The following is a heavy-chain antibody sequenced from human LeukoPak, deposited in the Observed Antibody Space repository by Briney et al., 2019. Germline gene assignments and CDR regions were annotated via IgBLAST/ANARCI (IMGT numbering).Heavy chain of an antibody. CDR3: ARDLLIVVVPAAMATSNYGMDV. V-gene: IGHV1-18*01. D-gene: IGHD2-2*01. Sequence: ASVKVSCKASGYTFTSYGISWVRQAPGQGLEWMGWISAYNGNTIYAQKLQGRVTMTTDTSTSTAYMELRSLRSDDTAVYYCARDLLIVVVPAAMATSNYGMDVWGQGTTVTVSS. J-gene: IGHJ6*02. CDR2: ISAYNGNT. CDR1: GYTFTSYG.